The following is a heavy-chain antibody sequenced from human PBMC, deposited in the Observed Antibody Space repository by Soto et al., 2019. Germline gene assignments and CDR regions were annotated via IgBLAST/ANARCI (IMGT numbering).Heavy chain of an antibody. CDR2: ISSDEKIK. J-gene: IGHJ4*02. D-gene: IGHD6-6*01. CDR3: ARGLRSVLDY. CDR1: GFIFSNFG. Sequence: GGSLRLSCVASGFIFSNFGMHWVRQAPGKGLEWVAVISSDEKIKQYADSVRGRFAISRDNSRNTLYLQMTSLRAEDTAIYYCARGLRSVLDYWGQGTLVTVSS. V-gene: IGHV3-33*01.